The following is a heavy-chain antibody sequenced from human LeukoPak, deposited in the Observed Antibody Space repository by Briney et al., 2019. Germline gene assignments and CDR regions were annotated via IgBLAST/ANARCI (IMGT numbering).Heavy chain of an antibody. V-gene: IGHV3-21*01. D-gene: IGHD2-2*01. J-gene: IGHJ4*02. CDR2: ISSSSSYI. Sequence: GGSLRLSCAASGFTFSSYSMNWVRQAPGKGLEWVSSISSSSSYIYYADSVKGRFTISRDNAKNSLYQQMNSLRAEDTAVYYCARDEIPDIVVVPAAPGDYWGQGTLVTVSS. CDR3: ARDEIPDIVVVPAAPGDY. CDR1: GFTFSSYS.